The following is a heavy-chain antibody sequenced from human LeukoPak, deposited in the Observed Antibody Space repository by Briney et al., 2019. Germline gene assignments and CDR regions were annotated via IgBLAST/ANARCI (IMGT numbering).Heavy chain of an antibody. CDR1: GDSVSSNSAA. CDR2: TYYRSKWNN. J-gene: IGHJ4*02. Sequence: SQTLSLTCDISGDSVSSNSAAWNWIRQSPSRGLEWLGRTYYRSKWNNDYAESMKGRITISPDTSKNQFSLHLNSVTPEDTAVYYCARISWQDIPYWGQGTLVTVSS. CDR3: ARISWQDIPY. D-gene: IGHD2-15*01. V-gene: IGHV6-1*01.